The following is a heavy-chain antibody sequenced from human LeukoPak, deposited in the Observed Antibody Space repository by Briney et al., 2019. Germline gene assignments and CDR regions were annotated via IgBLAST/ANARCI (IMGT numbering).Heavy chain of an antibody. CDR1: GFTFSSYG. CDR3: ARDSNWGWGDAFDI. V-gene: IGHV3-33*01. J-gene: IGHJ3*02. D-gene: IGHD7-27*01. Sequence: PGGSLRLSCAASGFTFSSYGMPWVRQAPGKGLEWVAVIWYDGSNKYYADSVKGRFAISRDNSKNTLYLQMNSLRAEDTAVYYCARDSNWGWGDAFDIWGQGTMVTVSS. CDR2: IWYDGSNK.